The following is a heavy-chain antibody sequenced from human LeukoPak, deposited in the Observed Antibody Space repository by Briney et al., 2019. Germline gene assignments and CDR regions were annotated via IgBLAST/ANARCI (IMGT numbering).Heavy chain of an antibody. D-gene: IGHD1-26*01. CDR1: GGSISSGDYY. J-gene: IGHJ4*02. CDR3: AFSWGSYSIFDY. CDR2: IYYSGST. Sequence: SQTLSLTCTISGGSISSGDYYWSWIRQPPGKCLEWIGYIYYSGSTYYNPSLKSRVTISVDTSKNQFSLKLSSVTAADTAVYYCAFSWGSYSIFDYWGQGTLVTVST. V-gene: IGHV4-30-4*08.